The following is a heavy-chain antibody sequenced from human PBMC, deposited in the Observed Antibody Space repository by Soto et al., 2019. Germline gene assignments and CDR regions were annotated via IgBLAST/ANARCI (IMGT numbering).Heavy chain of an antibody. CDR3: ERVEAHHRHDAFDI. Sequence: SETLSLTCAVSGGSISSSNWWSWVRQPPGKGLEWIGEIYHSGSTNYNPSLKSRVTISVDKSKNQFSLKLSSVTAADTAVYYCERVEAHHRHDAFDIWGQRTMVTVSS. J-gene: IGHJ3*02. CDR1: GGSISSSNW. CDR2: IYHSGST. V-gene: IGHV4-4*02.